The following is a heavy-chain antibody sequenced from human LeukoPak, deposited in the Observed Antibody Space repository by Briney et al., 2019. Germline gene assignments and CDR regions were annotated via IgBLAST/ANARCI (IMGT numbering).Heavy chain of an antibody. J-gene: IGHJ4*02. Sequence: SETLPLTCTVSGGSISSSSYYWGWIRQPPGKGLEWIGSIYYSGSTYYNPSLKSRVTISVDTSKNQFPLKLSSVTAADTAVYYCARRGDGYNSPRFDYWGQGTLVTVSS. D-gene: IGHD5-24*01. CDR3: ARRGDGYNSPRFDY. V-gene: IGHV4-39*01. CDR1: GGSISSSSYY. CDR2: IYYSGST.